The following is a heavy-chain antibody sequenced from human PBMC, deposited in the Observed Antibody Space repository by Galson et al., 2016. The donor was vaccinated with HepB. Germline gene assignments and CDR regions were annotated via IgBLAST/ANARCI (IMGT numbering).Heavy chain of an antibody. CDR2: IYYRGNT. J-gene: IGHJ4*02. Sequence: SETLSLTCTVSGGSISVYYWSWIRQSPGKGLEWIGYIYYRGNTNYNPSLKSRVTISVDTSKNQFSLKVNSVTAADTALYYCARLIGGNLDYWGQGTLVTVSS. V-gene: IGHV4-59*01. CDR3: ARLIGGNLDY. CDR1: GGSISVYY. D-gene: IGHD4-23*01.